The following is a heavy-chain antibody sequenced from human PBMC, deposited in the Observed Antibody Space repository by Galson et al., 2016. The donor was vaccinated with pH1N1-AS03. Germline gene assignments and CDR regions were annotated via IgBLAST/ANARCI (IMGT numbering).Heavy chain of an antibody. CDR3: ARETIRAGEFDL. CDR1: GFTFSSHS. CDR2: ISYHGNNK. D-gene: IGHD1-26*01. V-gene: IGHV3-30-3*01. J-gene: IGHJ3*01. Sequence: RLSCAASGFTFSSHSMHWARQAPDEGLEWVAGISYHGNNKFYAHSVEGRFTVSRDSLQNTLDLQMNSLSAEDSAVYFCARETIRAGEFDLWGRGTVVTVSS.